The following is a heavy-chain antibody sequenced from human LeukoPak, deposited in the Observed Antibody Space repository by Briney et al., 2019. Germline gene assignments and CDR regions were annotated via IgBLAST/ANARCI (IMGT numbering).Heavy chain of an antibody. V-gene: IGHV1-2*06. CDR3: AREKVRQSGMDV. CDR2: INPNSGGT. D-gene: IGHD2-2*01. J-gene: IGHJ6*02. CDR1: GYTFSGYY. Sequence: ASVTVSCKASGYTFSGYYMHWVRQAPGQGLEWMGRINPNSGGTNYAQKFQGRVTMTRDTSISTAYMELSRLRSDDTAVYYCAREKVRQSGMDVWGQGTTVTVSS.